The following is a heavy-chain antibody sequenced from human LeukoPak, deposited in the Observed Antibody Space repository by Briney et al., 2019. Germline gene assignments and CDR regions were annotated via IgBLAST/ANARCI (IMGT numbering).Heavy chain of an antibody. V-gene: IGHV6-1*01. Sequence: SQTLSLTCAISRDSVSSNSAAWTWIRQSPSRGLEWLGRTYYRSKWYNDYAVSVKSRITINPDTSKNQFSLQLNSVTPEDTAVYYCARDQRMIGDYYYYYGMDVWGQGTTVTVSS. CDR3: ARDQRMIGDYYYYYGMDV. CDR2: TYYRSKWYN. CDR1: RDSVSSNSAA. D-gene: IGHD3-22*01. J-gene: IGHJ6*02.